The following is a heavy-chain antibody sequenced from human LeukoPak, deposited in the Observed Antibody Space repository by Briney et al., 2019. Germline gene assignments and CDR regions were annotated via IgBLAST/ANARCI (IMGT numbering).Heavy chain of an antibody. CDR3: ARDRVGDYYFDY. V-gene: IGHV4-30-4*01. Sequence: SETLSLTCTVSGGSISSGDYYWSWIRQPPGKGLEWIGYIYYSGSTYYNPSLKSRVTISVDTSKNQFSLKLSSVTAADTAVYYCARDRVGDYYFDYWGQGTLVTVSS. CDR2: IYYSGST. D-gene: IGHD4-17*01. J-gene: IGHJ4*02. CDR1: GGSISSGDYY.